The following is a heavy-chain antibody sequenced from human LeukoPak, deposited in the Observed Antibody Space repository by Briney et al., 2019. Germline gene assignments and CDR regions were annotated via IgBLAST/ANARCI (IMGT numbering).Heavy chain of an antibody. V-gene: IGHV2-70*04. J-gene: IGHJ4*02. D-gene: IGHD6-19*01. Sequence: SGPALVKPTQTLTLTCTFSEFSLTTIGMRVSWIRQPPGKALGWLARIDLDNDKIYSTSLKSRLTISKDTSKNQVVLRMTNMDAVDTATYYCARIPPYSSGWYFFDYWGQGILVTVSS. CDR2: IDLDNDK. CDR1: EFSLTTIGMR. CDR3: ARIPPYSSGWYFFDY.